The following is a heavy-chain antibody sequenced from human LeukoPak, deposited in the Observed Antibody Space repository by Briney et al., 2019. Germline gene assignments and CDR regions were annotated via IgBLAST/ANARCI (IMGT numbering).Heavy chain of an antibody. V-gene: IGHV7-4-1*02. CDR3: ARDANGIVGATDWYFDL. D-gene: IGHD1-26*01. CDR2: INTNTGNP. CDR1: GYTFTSYA. Sequence: GASVKVSCKASGYTFTSYAMNWVRQAPGQGLEWMGWINTNTGNPTYAQGFTGRFVFSLDTSVSTAYLQISSLKAEDAAVYYCARDANGIVGATDWYFDLWGRGTLVTVSS. J-gene: IGHJ2*01.